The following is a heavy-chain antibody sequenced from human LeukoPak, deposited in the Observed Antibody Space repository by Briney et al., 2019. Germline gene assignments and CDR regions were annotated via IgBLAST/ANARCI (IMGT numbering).Heavy chain of an antibody. D-gene: IGHD1-20*01. Sequence: LETLSLTCTVSGASISNHYWNWIRQPPGKGLEWIGYIPHSGGTRYNPSLKSRVTISMDTSKNQLSLKLTSVTTADTAVYYCARAPPSTDNWNDVGLDSWSQGTLVTVSS. V-gene: IGHV4-59*11. J-gene: IGHJ4*02. CDR3: ARAPPSTDNWNDVGLDS. CDR1: GASISNHY. CDR2: IPHSGGT.